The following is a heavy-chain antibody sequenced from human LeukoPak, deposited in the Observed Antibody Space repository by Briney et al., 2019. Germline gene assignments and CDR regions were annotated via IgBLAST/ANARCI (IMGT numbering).Heavy chain of an antibody. V-gene: IGHV4-39*01. Sequence: PSETLSLTCTVSGGSISGGGYYWGWIRQPPGKGLEWIGSFYPSKYTYYNPSLKSRVTMSVDTSENQLSLRLSSLTAADTAVYYCARQALRDQRVYWVDPWGQGTLVTVSS. CDR3: ARQALRDQRVYWVDP. CDR1: GGSISGGGYY. J-gene: IGHJ5*02. CDR2: FYPSKYT. D-gene: IGHD2-21*02.